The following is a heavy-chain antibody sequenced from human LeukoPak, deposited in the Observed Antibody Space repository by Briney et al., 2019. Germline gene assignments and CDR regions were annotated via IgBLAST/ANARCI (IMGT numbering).Heavy chain of an antibody. D-gene: IGHD1/OR15-1a*01. Sequence: PGGSLRLSCTPSGFTFSDRYMDWVRQAPGKGLEWVGRSRNKANSYTTEYAASVKGRFTISRDDSKNLLYLQMDSPKTEDTAVYYCTTCSTGTRLYYFDNWGQGTLVTVSS. CDR1: GFTFSDRY. V-gene: IGHV3-72*01. J-gene: IGHJ4*02. CDR3: TTCSTGTRLYYFDN. CDR2: SRNKANSYTT.